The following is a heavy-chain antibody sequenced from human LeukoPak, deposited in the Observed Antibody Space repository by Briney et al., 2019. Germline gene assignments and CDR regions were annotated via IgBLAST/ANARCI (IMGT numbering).Heavy chain of an antibody. J-gene: IGHJ4*02. D-gene: IGHD6-19*01. Sequence: PSQTLSLTCTVSGGSISSGGYYWSWIRQHPGKGLEWIGYIYYSGSTYYNPSLKSRVTISVDTSKNQFSLKLSSVTAADTAVYYCARASSGWSFFDYWGQGTLVTVSS. V-gene: IGHV4-31*03. CDR2: IYYSGST. CDR1: GGSISSGGYY. CDR3: ARASSGWSFFDY.